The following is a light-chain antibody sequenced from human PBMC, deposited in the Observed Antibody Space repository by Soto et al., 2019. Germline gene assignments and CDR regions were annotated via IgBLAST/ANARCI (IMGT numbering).Light chain of an antibody. J-gene: IGLJ2*01. V-gene: IGLV4-60*03. CDR1: SRHSSYS. CDR2: LEGSGSY. CDR3: ETWDSNTHKV. Sequence: QSVLTQSSSASASLGSSVKLTCTLSSRHSSYSIAWHQQQPGKAPRYLMKLEGSGSYNKGSGVPDRSSGSSSGADRYLTISNLQSEDEADYYCETWDSNTHKVFGGGTKLTVL.